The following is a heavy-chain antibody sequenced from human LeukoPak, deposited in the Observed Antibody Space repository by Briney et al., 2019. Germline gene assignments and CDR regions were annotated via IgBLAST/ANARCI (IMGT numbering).Heavy chain of an antibody. D-gene: IGHD3-10*01. CDR2: ISDYNGNT. Sequence: ASVTVSCKASGYTFTSYGISWVRQAPGQGLEWMGWISDYNGNTNYAQKLQGRVTMTTDTSTSTAYMELRSLRSDDTAVYYCARLEQPPSVLLWFGEEGWFDRWGQGTLVTVSS. CDR1: GYTFTSYG. J-gene: IGHJ5*02. CDR3: ARLEQPPSVLLWFGEEGWFDR. V-gene: IGHV1-18*01.